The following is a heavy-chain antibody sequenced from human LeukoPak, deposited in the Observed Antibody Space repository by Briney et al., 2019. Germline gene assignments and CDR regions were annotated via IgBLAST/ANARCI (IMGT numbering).Heavy chain of an antibody. CDR1: GFPLSRND. CDR2: ISGSGDRT. D-gene: IGHD3-10*01. CDR3: AKYRGFGDSYAS. Sequence: GGSLRLSCAASGFPLSRNDMSWVRQAPGKGLEWVSSISGSGDRTYCADSVKGRCTISRDTPNNTLYLEMNSLSVEDAAVYYCAKYRGFGDSYASWGQGTLVTVPS. V-gene: IGHV3-23*01. J-gene: IGHJ5*02.